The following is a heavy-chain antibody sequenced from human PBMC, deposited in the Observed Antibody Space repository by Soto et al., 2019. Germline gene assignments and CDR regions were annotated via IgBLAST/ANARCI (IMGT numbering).Heavy chain of an antibody. CDR2: ISYDGSIK. CDR1: GFTFSSYG. D-gene: IGHD6-13*01. J-gene: IGHJ5*02. CDR3: AKDRGSSGSSWYAGFDP. Sequence: QVQLVESGGGVVQPGRSLRLSCAASGFTFSSYGMHWVRQAPGKGLEWVAVISYDGSIKYYADSVKGRFTISRDNSKNTLYLQMTSLRAEDTAVYYCAKDRGSSGSSWYAGFDPWGQGTLVTVSS. V-gene: IGHV3-30*18.